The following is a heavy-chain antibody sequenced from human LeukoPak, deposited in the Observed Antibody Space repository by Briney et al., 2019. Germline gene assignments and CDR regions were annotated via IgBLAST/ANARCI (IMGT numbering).Heavy chain of an antibody. CDR1: GFTFSNYA. J-gene: IGHJ4*02. CDR3: ARERNYDRSGYFYY. Sequence: GGSLRLSCAASGFTFSNYAMHGVRQAPGKGLEWVAVISYDGSNKYYAESVKGRFTISRDNSKNTLYLQMNSLRIEDTAVYYCARERNYDRSGYFYYWGQGTLVIVSS. D-gene: IGHD3-22*01. CDR2: ISYDGSNK. V-gene: IGHV3-30-3*01.